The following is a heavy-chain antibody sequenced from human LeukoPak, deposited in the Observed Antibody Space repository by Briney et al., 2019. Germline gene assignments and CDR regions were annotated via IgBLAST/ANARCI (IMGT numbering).Heavy chain of an antibody. CDR3: VRNYGYCSSTSCYVFGY. CDR2: ITSDGGGT. D-gene: IGHD2-2*01. CDR1: GFTFSYYA. Sequence: GGSLRLSCSASGFTFSYYAMHWVRQAPGKGLEYVSSITSDGGGTYYADSVKGRFTISRDNSKNTLYLQMSSLRTEDTAVYSCVRNYGYCSSTSCYVFGYWGRGTLVTVSS. J-gene: IGHJ4*02. V-gene: IGHV3-64D*09.